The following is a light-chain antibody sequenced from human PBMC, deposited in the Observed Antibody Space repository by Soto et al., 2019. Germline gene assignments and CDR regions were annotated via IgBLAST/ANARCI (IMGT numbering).Light chain of an antibody. CDR3: CSYAGDSTYV. CDR1: SSDVGSYDL. V-gene: IGLV2-23*01. J-gene: IGLJ1*01. Sequence: QSVLTQPASVSGSPGQSITISCTGTSSDVGSYDLVSWYQQYPGKAPKLMIYEASERPSGVSYRFSGSKSANTASLTISGLQAEDEADYYGCSYAGDSTYVLGTGPKVTVL. CDR2: EAS.